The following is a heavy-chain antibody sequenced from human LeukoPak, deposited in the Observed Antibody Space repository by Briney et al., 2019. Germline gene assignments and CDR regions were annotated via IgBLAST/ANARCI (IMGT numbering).Heavy chain of an antibody. V-gene: IGHV1-69*04. J-gene: IGHJ3*02. Sequence: ASVKVSCKASGGTFSSYAISWVRQAPGQGLEWMGRIIPILGIANYAQKFQGRVTITADKSTSTAYMELSSLRSEDTAVYYCARDGPYYDILTGHVEDGAFDIWGQGTMVTVSS. CDR1: GGTFSSYA. CDR3: ARDGPYYDILTGHVEDGAFDI. CDR2: IIPILGIA. D-gene: IGHD3-9*01.